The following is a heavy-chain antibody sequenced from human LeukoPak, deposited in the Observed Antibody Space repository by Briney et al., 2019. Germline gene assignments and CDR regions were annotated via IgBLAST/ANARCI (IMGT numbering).Heavy chain of an antibody. CDR2: INGGLENT. CDR1: GYTFTNYA. J-gene: IGHJ6*02. V-gene: IGHV1-3*01. D-gene: IGHD6-19*01. Sequence: ASVKVSCKASGYTFTNYAIHWVRQAPGQRLEWMGQINGGLENTKYSQTFQGRVTMTEDTSTDTAYMELSSLRSEDTAVYYCATGAVAGTVEPYYYYGMDVWGQGTTVTVSS. CDR3: ATGAVAGTVEPYYYYGMDV.